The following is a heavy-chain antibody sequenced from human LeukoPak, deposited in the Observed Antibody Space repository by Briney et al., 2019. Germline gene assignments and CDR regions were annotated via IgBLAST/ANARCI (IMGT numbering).Heavy chain of an antibody. CDR1: GFTFSSYG. Sequence: GGSLRLSCAASGFTFSSYGMHWVRQAPGKGLEWVAVISYDGSNKYYADSVKGRFTISRDNSKNTLYLQMNSLRAEDTAVYYCARVGYTSGWFRNWGQGTLLTVSS. D-gene: IGHD6-19*01. J-gene: IGHJ4*02. V-gene: IGHV3-30*03. CDR2: ISYDGSNK. CDR3: ARVGYTSGWFRN.